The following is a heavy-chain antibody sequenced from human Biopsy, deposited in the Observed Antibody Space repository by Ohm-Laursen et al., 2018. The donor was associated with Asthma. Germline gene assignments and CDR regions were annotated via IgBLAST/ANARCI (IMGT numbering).Heavy chain of an antibody. V-gene: IGHV3-30*03. Sequence: SLRLSCAASGFSFSNYGMHWVRQAPGKGLDWVAVISFDGTNRNYTDSVKGRFTISRDNSENTLDLQMNSLRGDDTAVYYCVRWRSGYPDHYSDFWGLGTLVTVSS. J-gene: IGHJ4*02. CDR1: GFSFSNYG. D-gene: IGHD2-21*01. CDR2: ISFDGTNR. CDR3: VRWRSGYPDHYSDF.